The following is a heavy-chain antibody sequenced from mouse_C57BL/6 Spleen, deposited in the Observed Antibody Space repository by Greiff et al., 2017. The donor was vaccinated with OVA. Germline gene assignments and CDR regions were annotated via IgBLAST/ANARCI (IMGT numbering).Heavy chain of an antibody. CDR2: IYPGSGNT. CDR1: GYTFTDYY. J-gene: IGHJ1*03. D-gene: IGHD1-3*01. Sequence: VQLQQSGAELVRPGASVKLSCQASGYTFTDYYINWVQQRPGQGLEWIARIYPGSGNTYYNEKFKGKATLTAEKSSSAAYMQQSSLTAEGSAVYICARLDGSGYGYLEDWGTSTTVTVSS. V-gene: IGHV1-76*01. CDR3: ARLDGSGYGYLED.